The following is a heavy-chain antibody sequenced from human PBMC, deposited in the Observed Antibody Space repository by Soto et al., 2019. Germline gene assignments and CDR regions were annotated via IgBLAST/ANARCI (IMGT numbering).Heavy chain of an antibody. Sequence: PSVTLSLRCAVSGDSSSGGFDWVWIRQPPGKGLEWIGSIYHGGSSYFNPSLKSRATISMDTSENQFSLKLTSVTAADTAIYFCANRVDVLAPWNWGQGTLVTVSS. CDR3: ANRVDVLAPWN. D-gene: IGHD3-9*01. CDR1: GDSSSGGFD. CDR2: IYHGGSS. J-gene: IGHJ4*02. V-gene: IGHV4-38-2*01.